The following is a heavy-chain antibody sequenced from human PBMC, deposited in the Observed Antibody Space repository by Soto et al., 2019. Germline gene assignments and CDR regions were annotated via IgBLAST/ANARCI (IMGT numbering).Heavy chain of an antibody. CDR3: ARDLNYGSGSYYNYFDY. J-gene: IGHJ4*02. V-gene: IGHV1-46*03. Sequence: QVQLVQSGAEVKKPGASVKVSCKASGYTFTSYYMHWVRQAPGQGLEWMGIINPSGGSTSYAQKFQSRVTMTRDTSTSTVYMELSSLRSEDTAVYYCARDLNYGSGSYYNYFDYWGQGTLVTVSS. D-gene: IGHD3-10*01. CDR2: INPSGGST. CDR1: GYTFTSYY.